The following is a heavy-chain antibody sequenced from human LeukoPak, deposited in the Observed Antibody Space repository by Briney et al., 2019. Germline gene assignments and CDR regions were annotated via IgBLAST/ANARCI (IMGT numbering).Heavy chain of an antibody. CDR1: GGSISSYY. CDR3: ARGQQWFDP. J-gene: IGHJ5*02. V-gene: IGHV4-59*08. CDR2: IYYSGST. Sequence: SETLSLTCTGSGGSISSYYWSWIRQPPGKGLEWSGYIYYSGSTNYNPSLKSRVTISVDTSKNQFSLKLSSVTAADTAVYYCARGQQWFDPWGQGTLVTVSS. D-gene: IGHD6-13*01.